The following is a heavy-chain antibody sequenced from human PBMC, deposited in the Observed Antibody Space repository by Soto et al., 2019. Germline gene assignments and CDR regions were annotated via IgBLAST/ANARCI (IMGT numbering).Heavy chain of an antibody. Sequence: PSETLSLTCAVYGGSFSGYYWSWIRQPPGQGLEWIGEIDHSGSTNYNPSLKSRVTISVDTSKNQFSLKLSSVTAADTAVYYCARRGGGDYPYYIDFWGQGTLVTVSS. CDR2: IDHSGST. CDR1: GGSFSGYY. J-gene: IGHJ4*02. CDR3: ARRGGGDYPYYIDF. D-gene: IGHD3-16*01. V-gene: IGHV4-34*01.